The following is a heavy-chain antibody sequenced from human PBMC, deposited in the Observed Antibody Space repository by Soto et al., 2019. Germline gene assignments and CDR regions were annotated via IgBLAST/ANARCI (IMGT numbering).Heavy chain of an antibody. J-gene: IGHJ2*01. CDR2: ISAYNGNT. V-gene: IGHV1-18*01. CDR1: GYTFTSYG. D-gene: IGHD1-26*01. Sequence: ASVKVSCKASGYTFTSYGISWVRQAPGQGLEWMGWISAYNGNTNDAQKLQDRVSMTTDTSTSTAYMELRSLRSDDTGVYDGSRGHGGSYWDFDLWGRGTLVTVSS. CDR3: SRGHGGSYWDFDL.